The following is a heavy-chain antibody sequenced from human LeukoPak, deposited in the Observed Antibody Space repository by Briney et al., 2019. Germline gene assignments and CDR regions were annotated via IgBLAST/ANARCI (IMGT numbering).Heavy chain of an antibody. CDR2: ISYDGSNK. CDR3: AKSISSVRTWREDY. Sequence: AGGSLRLSCAASGFTFSSYGMHWVRQAPGKGLEWVAVISYDGSNKYYADSVKGRFTISRDNSKNTLYLQMNSLRAEDTAVYYCAKSISSVRTWREDYWGQGTLVTVSS. CDR1: GFTFSSYG. J-gene: IGHJ4*02. V-gene: IGHV3-30*18. D-gene: IGHD6-6*01.